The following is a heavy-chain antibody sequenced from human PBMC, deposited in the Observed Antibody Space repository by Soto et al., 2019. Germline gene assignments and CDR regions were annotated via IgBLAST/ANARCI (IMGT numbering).Heavy chain of an antibody. Sequence: GGSLRLSCAASGFTFSSYSMNWVRQAPGKGLEWVSSISSSSSYIYYADSVKGRFTISRDNAKNSLYLKMNSLRAEDTAVYYFAGGACSRSSRYYYYGMDVWGQGTTVTVSS. V-gene: IGHV3-21*01. D-gene: IGHD6-6*01. CDR1: GFTFSSYS. J-gene: IGHJ6*02. CDR3: AGGACSRSSRYYYYGMDV. CDR2: ISSSSSYI.